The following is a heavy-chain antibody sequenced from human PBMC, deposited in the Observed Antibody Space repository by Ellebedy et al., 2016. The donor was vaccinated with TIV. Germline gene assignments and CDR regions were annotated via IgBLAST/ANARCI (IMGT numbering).Heavy chain of an antibody. Sequence: GGSLRLSCAVSGFTFSSYWMSWVRQAPGKGLEWVANIKDDGSEKYYVDSVKGRFTISRDNAKISLYLQMNSLRAEDTAVYYCARDFGDYGTIDYWGQGTLVTVSS. CDR3: ARDFGDYGTIDY. D-gene: IGHD4-17*01. CDR1: GFTFSSYW. CDR2: IKDDGSEK. V-gene: IGHV3-7*01. J-gene: IGHJ4*02.